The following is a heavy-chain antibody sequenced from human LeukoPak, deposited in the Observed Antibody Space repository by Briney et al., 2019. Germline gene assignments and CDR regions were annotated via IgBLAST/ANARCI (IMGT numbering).Heavy chain of an antibody. CDR3: ATSDSTTGNWFDP. V-gene: IGHV1-46*01. J-gene: IGHJ5*02. D-gene: IGHD1-14*01. CDR2: ITPTTGGA. CDR1: GNTFSRYY. Sequence: GASVKVSCKASGNTFSRYYFHWVRQAPGQGLDWMGIITPTTGGANYAQKFQGRVAMTRDTSTSTVYMELSSLTSGDTAVYYCATSDSTTGNWFDPWGQGTRVSVPS.